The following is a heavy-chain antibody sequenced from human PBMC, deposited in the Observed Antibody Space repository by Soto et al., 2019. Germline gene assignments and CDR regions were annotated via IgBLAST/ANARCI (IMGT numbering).Heavy chain of an antibody. CDR1: GGSLSSYY. J-gene: IGHJ6*02. CDR3: ARGAAAGVDYGMGV. D-gene: IGHD6-13*01. Sequence: SETLSLTCTVSGGSLSSYYWSWIRQPAGKGLEWIGRIYPSKNTNYNPSLKSRVTMSVDTSRKQFSLNLNSVTAADTAVYYCARGAAAGVDYGMGVWGQGTTVTVSS. V-gene: IGHV4-4*07. CDR2: IYPSKNT.